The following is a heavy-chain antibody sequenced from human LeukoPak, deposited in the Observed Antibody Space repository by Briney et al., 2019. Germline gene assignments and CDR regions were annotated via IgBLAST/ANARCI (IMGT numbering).Heavy chain of an antibody. D-gene: IGHD3-16*01. J-gene: IGHJ4*02. CDR1: GGSISSGSYY. V-gene: IGHV4-61*02. Sequence: SQTLSLTCTVPGGSISSGSYYGSWIRQPAGKGLEWIGRIYTSGSTNYNPSLKRRVTISVDTSKNQFSLKLSSVTAADTAVYYWARESQLGHYFDYWGQGTLVTVSS. CDR2: IYTSGST. CDR3: ARESQLGHYFDY.